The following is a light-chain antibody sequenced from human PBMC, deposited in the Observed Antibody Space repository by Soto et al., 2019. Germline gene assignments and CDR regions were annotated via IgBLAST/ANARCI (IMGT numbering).Light chain of an antibody. CDR2: DAS. CDR3: QQHNSYSSYT. V-gene: IGKV1-5*01. J-gene: IGKJ2*01. Sequence: DIQMTQSPSTLSASVGDRVTITCRASQSISSWLAWYQQKPGKATKLLIYDASSLESGVPSRFSGSGSGTEFTLTISSLQTDDFATYYCQQHNSYSSYTFGQGTKLQIK. CDR1: QSISSW.